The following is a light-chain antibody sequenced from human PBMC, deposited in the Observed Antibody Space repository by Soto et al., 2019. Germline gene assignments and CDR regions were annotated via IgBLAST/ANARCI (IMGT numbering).Light chain of an antibody. CDR1: QSVSSTY. Sequence: EIVLTQSPGTLSLSPGERATLSCRASQSVSSTYLAWYQQKPGQAPRLLIYGASSRVTGIPDRFSGSGSGTDFTLTIRRLEPEDYAVYYCQQYGRSPPWTFGQGTKVEI. CDR3: QQYGRSPPWT. J-gene: IGKJ1*01. V-gene: IGKV3-20*01. CDR2: GAS.